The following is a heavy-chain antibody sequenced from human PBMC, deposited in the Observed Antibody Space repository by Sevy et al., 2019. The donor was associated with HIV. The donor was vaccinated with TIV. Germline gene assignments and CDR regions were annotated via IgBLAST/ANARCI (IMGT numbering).Heavy chain of an antibody. V-gene: IGHV3-23*01. D-gene: IGHD2-2*01. J-gene: IGHJ3*02. CDR1: GFPFSSYA. CDR2: ISGSGGGP. CDR3: AKDRVAVVGDAFDS. Sequence: GRSLRLSCAASGFPFSSYAMNWVRQAPGKGLEWVSAISGSGGGPYYADSVKGRFTISRDNSKNTLYLQMNSLRSEDTAIYYCAKDRVAVVGDAFDSWGQGTMVTVSS.